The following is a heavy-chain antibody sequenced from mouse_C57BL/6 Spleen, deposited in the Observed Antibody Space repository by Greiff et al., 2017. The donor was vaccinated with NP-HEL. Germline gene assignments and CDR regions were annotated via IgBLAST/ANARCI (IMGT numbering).Heavy chain of an antibody. CDR1: GYTFTSYW. Sequence: VQLQQPGAELVKPGASVKMSCKASGYTFTSYWITWVKQRPGQGLEWIGDIYPGSGSTNYNEKFKSKATLTVDTSSSTAYMQLSSLTSEDSAVYYCARYPYYYGSSHYFDYWGQGTTLTVSS. V-gene: IGHV1-55*01. D-gene: IGHD1-1*01. CDR2: IYPGSGST. J-gene: IGHJ2*01. CDR3: ARYPYYYGSSHYFDY.